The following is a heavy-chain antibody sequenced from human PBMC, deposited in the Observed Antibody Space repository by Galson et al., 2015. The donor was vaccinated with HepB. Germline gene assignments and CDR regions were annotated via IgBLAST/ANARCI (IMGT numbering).Heavy chain of an antibody. CDR3: ARDFYVSGGRRGGLADY. Sequence: SLRLSCAASGFTFSSYWMHWVRQAPGKGLVWVSRINSDGSSTSYADSVKGRFTISRDNAKNTMYLQMNSLRAEDTAVYYCARDFYVSGGRRGGLADYWGQGILVTVSS. V-gene: IGHV3-74*01. D-gene: IGHD2-15*01. J-gene: IGHJ4*02. CDR1: GFTFSSYW. CDR2: INSDGSST.